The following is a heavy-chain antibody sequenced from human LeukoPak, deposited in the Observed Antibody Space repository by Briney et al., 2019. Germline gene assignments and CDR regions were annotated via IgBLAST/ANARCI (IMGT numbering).Heavy chain of an antibody. D-gene: IGHD3-10*01. CDR1: GFTFSSYW. J-gene: IGHJ4*02. Sequence: GGSLRLSCAASGFTFSSYWMSWVRQAPGKGLEWVANIKQDGSEKYYVDSVKGRFTISRDNSKNTLYLQMNSLRAEDTAVYYCARDRFYYGSGSYYSFDYWGQGTLVTVSS. CDR3: ARDRFYYGSGSYYSFDY. V-gene: IGHV3-7*01. CDR2: IKQDGSEK.